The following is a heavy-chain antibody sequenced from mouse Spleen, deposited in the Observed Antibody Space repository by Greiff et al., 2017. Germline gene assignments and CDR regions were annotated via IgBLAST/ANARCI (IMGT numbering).Heavy chain of an antibody. Sequence: EVKVVESGGGLVKPGGSLKLSCAASGFTFSSYTKSWVRQTPEKRLEWVATISGGGGNTYYPDSVKGRFTISRDNAKNTLYLQMSSLRSEDTALYYCARSLLRGFAYWGQGTLVTVSA. J-gene: IGHJ3*01. CDR1: GFTFSSYT. D-gene: IGHD2-1*01. CDR2: ISGGGGNT. V-gene: IGHV5-9*01. CDR3: ARSLLRGFAY.